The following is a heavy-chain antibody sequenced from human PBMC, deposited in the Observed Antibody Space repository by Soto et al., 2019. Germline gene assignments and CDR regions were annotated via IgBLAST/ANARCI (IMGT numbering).Heavy chain of an antibody. J-gene: IGHJ6*03. Sequence: EVQLVESGGGVVRPGGSLRLSCAASGFTFDDYGMSWVRQAPGKGLEWVSGINWNGGSTGYADSVKGRFTISRDNAKNSLYLQMNSLRAEDTALYHCARDIVEVPAAMGVGYYYYMDVWDKGTTVTVSS. V-gene: IGHV3-20*01. CDR2: INWNGGST. CDR3: ARDIVEVPAAMGVGYYYYMDV. D-gene: IGHD2-2*01. CDR1: GFTFDDYG.